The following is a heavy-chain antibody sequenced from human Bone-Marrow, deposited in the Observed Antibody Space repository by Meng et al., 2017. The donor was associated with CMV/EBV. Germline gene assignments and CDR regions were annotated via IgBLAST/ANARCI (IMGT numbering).Heavy chain of an antibody. J-gene: IGHJ4*02. Sequence: ASVKVSCKASGYTFTGYYMHWVRQAPGQGLEWMGWINPNSGGTNYAQKFQGRVTMTRDTSISTAYMELSRLRSDDTAVYYCARDRSSYCSSTSCYLEGSYWGQGTLVAVSS. CDR3: ARDRSSYCSSTSCYLEGSY. D-gene: IGHD2-2*01. V-gene: IGHV1-2*02. CDR2: INPNSGGT. CDR1: GYTFTGYY.